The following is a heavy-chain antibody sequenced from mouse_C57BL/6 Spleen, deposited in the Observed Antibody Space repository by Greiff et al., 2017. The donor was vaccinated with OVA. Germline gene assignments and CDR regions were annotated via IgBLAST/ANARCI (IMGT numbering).Heavy chain of an antibody. Sequence: QVQLQQSGAELVRPGTSVKLSCKASGYTFTSYWMHWVKQRPGQGLEWIGVIDPSDSYTNYNQKFKGKATLTVDTSSSTAYMQLSSLTSEDSAVYYCAADSSGAYWGQGTLVTVSA. D-gene: IGHD3-2*02. J-gene: IGHJ3*01. CDR3: AADSSGAY. V-gene: IGHV1-59*01. CDR1: GYTFTSYW. CDR2: IDPSDSYT.